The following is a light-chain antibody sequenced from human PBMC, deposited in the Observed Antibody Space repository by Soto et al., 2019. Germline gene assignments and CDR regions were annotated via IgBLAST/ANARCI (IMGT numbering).Light chain of an antibody. CDR1: SSDVSAYQF. CDR3: CSYAGSSTFVV. J-gene: IGLJ2*01. V-gene: IGLV2-11*01. CDR2: DVN. Sequence: QSALTQPRSVSGSPGQSVTISCTGSSSDVSAYQFVSWYQQHPGKAPKLILYDVNQRPSGVPDRFSGSRSGNTASLTISGLQAEDEANYYCCSYAGSSTFVVFGGGTKVTVL.